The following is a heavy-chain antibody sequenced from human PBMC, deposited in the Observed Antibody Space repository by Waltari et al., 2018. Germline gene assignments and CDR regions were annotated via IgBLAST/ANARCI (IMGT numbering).Heavy chain of an antibody. CDR2: IYYPGNT. D-gene: IGHD2-8*01. CDR3: ASGWGYTNGWDY. CDR1: GDSLSSRNYF. J-gene: IGHJ4*02. V-gene: IGHV4-39*07. Sequence: QPLLQESGPGLVKPSETLSLTCSVSGDSLSSRNYFWGWIRQPPGKGLQWIGSIYYPGNTYYNPSLKSRLTISLDTSKNQFSLKLTSVTAADTAVYFCASGWGYTNGWDYWGQGTPVTVSS.